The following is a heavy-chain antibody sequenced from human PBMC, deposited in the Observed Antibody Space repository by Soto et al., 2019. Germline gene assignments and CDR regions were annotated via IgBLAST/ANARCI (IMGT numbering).Heavy chain of an antibody. CDR1: GDTLSSDG. D-gene: IGHD2-21*02. CDR2: VIPIFGTA. V-gene: IGHV1-69*13. J-gene: IGHJ6*02. Sequence: SVKASCKISGDTLSSDGISWAPQAPGQGLDWKGGVIPIFGTANYAHEFQGRVTITADESTSTAYMELSSLRSEDTAVYYCARASGGDLYHGMDVWGQGTTVTVSS. CDR3: ARASGGDLYHGMDV.